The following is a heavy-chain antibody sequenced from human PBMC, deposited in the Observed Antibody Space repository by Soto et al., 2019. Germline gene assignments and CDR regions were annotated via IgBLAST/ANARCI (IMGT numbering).Heavy chain of an antibody. J-gene: IGHJ4*02. V-gene: IGHV3-30-3*01. CDR2: ISYDSNHK. CDR1: GFIFSNFA. CDR3: ARGGSIQGGY. Sequence: QVHLVESGGGVVQPGRSLTLSCAASGFIFSNFAIHWMRQPPGKGLEWVAVISYDSNHKLYADSVKGRFTVSRDNSRNTLYLHLSRPRPEDTAVYYCARGGSIQGGYWGQGTPVIVSS. D-gene: IGHD2-2*02.